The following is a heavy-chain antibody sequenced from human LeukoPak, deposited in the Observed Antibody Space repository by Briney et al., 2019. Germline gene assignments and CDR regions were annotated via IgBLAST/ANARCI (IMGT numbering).Heavy chain of an antibody. V-gene: IGHV4-61*02. J-gene: IGHJ4*02. CDR3: ARDSGSLGY. Sequence: PSQTLSLTCTVSGGSISSGSYYWSWIRQPAGKGLEWIGRIYTSGSTNYNPSFKSRVIISVDTSKNQFSLKLSSVTAADTAVYYCARDSGSLGYWGQGTLVTVSS. CDR1: GGSISSGSYY. D-gene: IGHD1-26*01. CDR2: IYTSGST.